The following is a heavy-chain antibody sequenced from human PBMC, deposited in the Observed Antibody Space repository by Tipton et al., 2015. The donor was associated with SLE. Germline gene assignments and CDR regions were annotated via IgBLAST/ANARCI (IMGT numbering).Heavy chain of an antibody. Sequence: QLVQSGPEVKKPGSSVKVSCKASGGTFSSHAISWVRQAPGQGLEWMGGIIPIFGTANYAQKFQGRVTITADESTSTAYMELSSLRSEDTAVYYCARWSVYCSSTSCYGKVPFDYWGQGTLVAVSS. CDR2: IIPIFGTA. V-gene: IGHV1-69*01. CDR3: ARWSVYCSSTSCYGKVPFDY. J-gene: IGHJ4*02. D-gene: IGHD2-2*01. CDR1: GGTFSSHA.